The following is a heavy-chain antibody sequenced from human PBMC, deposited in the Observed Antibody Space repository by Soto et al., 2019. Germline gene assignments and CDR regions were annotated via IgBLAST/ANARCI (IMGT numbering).Heavy chain of an antibody. CDR3: VRQGIGFLHGLVDV. J-gene: IGHJ6*01. CDR1: SGPSKSHN. CDR2: VYDTWST. Sequence: QVQVQQSGPGLVKPSETLSLTCTVSSGPSKSHNWGWIRQPPGRGLEWIGYVYDTWSTSYNPSLKGRVTVSADTSTNCISLTLRFVTAADTAVYYCVRQGIGFLHGLVDVWGQGTTVIVSS. V-gene: IGHV4-59*08. D-gene: IGHD3-10*01.